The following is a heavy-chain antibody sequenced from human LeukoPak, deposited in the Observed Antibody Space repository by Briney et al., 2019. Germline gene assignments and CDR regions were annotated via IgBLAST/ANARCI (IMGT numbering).Heavy chain of an antibody. CDR1: GGSISSYY. Sequence: PSETLSLTCTVSGGSISSYYWSWIRQPPGKGLEWIGYIYYSGSTNYNPSLKSRVTISVDTSKNQFSLKLSSVTAADTAVYYCARGRYSSGIYYFVYWGQGTLVSVSS. D-gene: IGHD6-19*01. CDR3: ARGRYSSGIYYFVY. CDR2: IYYSGST. V-gene: IGHV4-59*01. J-gene: IGHJ4*02.